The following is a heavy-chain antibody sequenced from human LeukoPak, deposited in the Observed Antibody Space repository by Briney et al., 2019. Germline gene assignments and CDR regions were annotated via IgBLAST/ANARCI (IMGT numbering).Heavy chain of an antibody. CDR1: GFTFSSYG. J-gene: IGHJ4*02. D-gene: IGHD6-19*01. CDR3: AREHSSGWYRDYFDY. V-gene: IGHV3-30*02. CDR2: IRYDGSNK. Sequence: PGGSLRLSCAASGFTFSSYGMHWVRQAPGKGLEWVAFIRYDGSNKYYADSVKGRFTISRDNSKNTLYLQMNSLRAEDTAVYYCAREHSSGWYRDYFDYWGQGTLVTVSS.